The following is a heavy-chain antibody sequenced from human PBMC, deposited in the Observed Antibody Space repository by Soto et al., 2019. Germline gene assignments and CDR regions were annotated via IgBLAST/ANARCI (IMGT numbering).Heavy chain of an antibody. CDR1: GGTFSSYT. CDR2: IIPSLGIA. J-gene: IGHJ4*02. Sequence: QVQLVQSGAAVKKPGSSVKVSCKASGGTFSSYTSSWVRQAPGQGLEWMGRIIPSLGIANYAQKFQGRVTITADKSTSTAYMELSSLRSEDTAVYYCASGFFTVTNDYWGQGTLVTVSS. D-gene: IGHD4-17*01. CDR3: ASGFFTVTNDY. V-gene: IGHV1-69*02.